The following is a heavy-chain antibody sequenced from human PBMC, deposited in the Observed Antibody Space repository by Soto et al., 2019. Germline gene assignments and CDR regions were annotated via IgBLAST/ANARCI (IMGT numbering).Heavy chain of an antibody. CDR2: INSDGSSA. Sequence: EVQLVESGGGLVQPGGSLRLSCAASGFTFSSYWTHWVRQAPGKGLVWVSHINSDGSSATYADSVKGRFTISRDNAKNTLYLQMNSLRAVDTAVYYCARAYSSSWYYFDYWGQGTRVTVVS. D-gene: IGHD6-13*01. CDR1: GFTFSSYW. J-gene: IGHJ4*02. V-gene: IGHV3-74*03. CDR3: ARAYSSSWYYFDY.